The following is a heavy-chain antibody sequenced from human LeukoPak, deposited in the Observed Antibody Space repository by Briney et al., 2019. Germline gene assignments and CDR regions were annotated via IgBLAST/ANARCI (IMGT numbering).Heavy chain of an antibody. CDR3: ARDQKVGATPYFGMDV. CDR1: GGTFSSYA. D-gene: IGHD1-26*01. CDR2: IIPIFGTA. J-gene: IGHJ6*02. V-gene: IGHV1-69*13. Sequence: SVKVSCTASGGTFSSYAISWVRQAPGQGLEWMGGIIPIFGTANYAQKFQGRVTITADESTSTAYMELSSLRSEDTAVYFCARDQKVGATPYFGMDVWGQGTTVTVSS.